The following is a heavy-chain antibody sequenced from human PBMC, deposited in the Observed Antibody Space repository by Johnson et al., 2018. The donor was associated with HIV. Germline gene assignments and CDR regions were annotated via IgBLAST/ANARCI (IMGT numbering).Heavy chain of an antibody. CDR2: ISTNGGST. D-gene: IGHD3-16*01. Sequence: VQLVESGGGLVQPGGSLRLSQTASGFTFSNYAMHWVRQAPGKGLDYVSGISTNGGSTYYANSVKGRFTISRDNSKNTLYLQMGSLRAEDTALYYCARDIMYLYAFDIWGQGTMVTVSS. J-gene: IGHJ3*02. CDR3: ARDIMYLYAFDI. CDR1: GFTFSNYA. V-gene: IGHV3-64*01.